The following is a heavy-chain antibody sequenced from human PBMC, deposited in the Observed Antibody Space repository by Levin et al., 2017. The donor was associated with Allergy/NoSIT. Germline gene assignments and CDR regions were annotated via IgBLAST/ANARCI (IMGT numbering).Heavy chain of an antibody. CDR2: MSDTGVTT. Sequence: GGSLRLSCAASAFTFSSYAMTWVRQAPGKGLEWVSVMSDTGVTTFYADSVKGRFTISRDNSKNTLYLQMNSLRAEDTAVYYCAKVGYSSSWDYFDYWGQGILVTVS. V-gene: IGHV3-23*01. CDR1: AFTFSSYA. CDR3: AKVGYSSSWDYFDY. D-gene: IGHD6-13*01. J-gene: IGHJ4*02.